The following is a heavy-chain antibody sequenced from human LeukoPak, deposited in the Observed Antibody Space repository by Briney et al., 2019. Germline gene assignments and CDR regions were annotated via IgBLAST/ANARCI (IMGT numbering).Heavy chain of an antibody. D-gene: IGHD6-19*01. Sequence: PGGSLRLSCEGSGFIFDDHAFHWVRQAPGKGLEWVSGISWNSGGIVYAGSVKGRFTIARDNAKKSLSLPTNSLRLEPTALYYCARGGSSRWTSEKGMDVWGQGTTVIVSS. J-gene: IGHJ6*02. CDR2: ISWNSGGI. CDR3: ARGGSSRWTSEKGMDV. CDR1: GFIFDDHA. V-gene: IGHV3-9*01.